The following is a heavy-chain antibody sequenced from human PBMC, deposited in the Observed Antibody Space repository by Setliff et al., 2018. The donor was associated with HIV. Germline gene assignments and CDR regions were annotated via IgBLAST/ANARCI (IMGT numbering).Heavy chain of an antibody. D-gene: IGHD2-15*01. CDR2: VYTSGNT. Sequence: SETLSLTCSVSGAPITNSYWSWIRQSPGKRLEWIEYVYTSGNTNYNPSLKSRVTISLDTSRNQLSLKLTSVTAADTAVYYCAKARRVADFDYWGQGTLVTVSS. CDR1: GAPITNSY. J-gene: IGHJ4*02. V-gene: IGHV4-4*09. CDR3: AKARRVADFDY.